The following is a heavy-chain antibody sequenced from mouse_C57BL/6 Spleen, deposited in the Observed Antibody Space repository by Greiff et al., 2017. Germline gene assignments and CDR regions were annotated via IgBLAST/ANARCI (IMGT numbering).Heavy chain of an antibody. Sequence: QVQLQQPGAELVKPGASVKLSCKASGYTFTSYWMHWVKQRPGQGLEWIGMIHPNSGSTNYNEKFKSKATLTVDKPSSTAYMQLSSLTSEDSAVYYCARDSNYVWAMDYWGQGTSVTVSS. D-gene: IGHD2-5*01. CDR3: ARDSNYVWAMDY. CDR2: IHPNSGST. V-gene: IGHV1-64*01. CDR1: GYTFTSYW. J-gene: IGHJ4*01.